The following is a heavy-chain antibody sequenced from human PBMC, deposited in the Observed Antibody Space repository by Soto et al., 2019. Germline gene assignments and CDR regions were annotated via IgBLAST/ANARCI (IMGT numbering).Heavy chain of an antibody. Sequence: EVQLVESGGGLVQPGRSLRLSCAASGFTFDDYAMHWVRQVPGKGLEWVSGISWNSGSIGYADSVKGRFTISRDNAKNSLYLQMNSLRAEDTALYYCAKDTNYDILTGLDYWGQGTLVTVSS. CDR1: GFTFDDYA. CDR3: AKDTNYDILTGLDY. CDR2: ISWNSGSI. V-gene: IGHV3-9*01. J-gene: IGHJ4*02. D-gene: IGHD3-9*01.